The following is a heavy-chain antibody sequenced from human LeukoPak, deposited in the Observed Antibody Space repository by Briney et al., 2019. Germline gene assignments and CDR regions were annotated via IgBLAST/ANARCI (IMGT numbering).Heavy chain of an antibody. CDR2: INSDGRST. Sequence: AGGSLRLSCAASGFTFSSYWMHWVRQAPGKGLVGVSRINSDGRSTNYADYVKGRFTISRDNAKNTLYLQMNSLRAEDTAVYYCARVRWGGLYYFDYWGQGTLVTVSS. D-gene: IGHD3-16*01. V-gene: IGHV3-74*01. CDR1: GFTFSSYW. J-gene: IGHJ4*02. CDR3: ARVRWGGLYYFDY.